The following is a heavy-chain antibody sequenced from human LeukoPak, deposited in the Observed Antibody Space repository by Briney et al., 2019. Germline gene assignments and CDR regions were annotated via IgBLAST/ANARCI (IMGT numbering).Heavy chain of an antibody. V-gene: IGHV4-39*07. J-gene: IGHJ3*02. Sequence: SETLSLTCTVSGGSTSSSSYYWGWIRQPPGKGLEWIGSIYYSGSTYYNPSLKSRVTISVDTSKNQFSLKLSSVTAADTAVYYCAREGDSASVGAFDIWGQGTMVTVSS. CDR2: IYYSGST. D-gene: IGHD2-21*01. CDR1: GGSTSSSSYY. CDR3: AREGDSASVGAFDI.